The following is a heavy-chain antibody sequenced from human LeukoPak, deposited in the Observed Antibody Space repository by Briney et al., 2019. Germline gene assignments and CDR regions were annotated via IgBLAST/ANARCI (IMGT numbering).Heavy chain of an antibody. J-gene: IGHJ4*02. D-gene: IGHD3-22*01. CDR1: GYSIRSGHY. Sequence: PSETLSLTCAVSGYSIRSGHYWCWIRQSPGKGLEWIGSINHSGITEYNPSLKSRVTLSVDTSKNQFSLQLRSVTAADRALYYCARSGDYIKEGFDYWGQGTQVTVSS. V-gene: IGHV4-38-2*01. CDR2: INHSGIT. CDR3: ARSGDYIKEGFDY.